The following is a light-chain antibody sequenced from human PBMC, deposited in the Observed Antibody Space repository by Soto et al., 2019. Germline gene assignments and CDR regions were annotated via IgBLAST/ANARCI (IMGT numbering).Light chain of an antibody. J-gene: IGKJ5*01. CDR1: QGISSW. CDR2: AAS. CDR3: QQYGSSPIT. Sequence: DIQITQSPSSVSASVGDRVTITCRASQGISSWLAWYQQKPGKAPKLLIYAASSLQSGVPSRFSGSGSGTDFTLTITSLEPEDFAVYYCQQYGSSPITFGQGTRLEIK. V-gene: IGKV1-12*01.